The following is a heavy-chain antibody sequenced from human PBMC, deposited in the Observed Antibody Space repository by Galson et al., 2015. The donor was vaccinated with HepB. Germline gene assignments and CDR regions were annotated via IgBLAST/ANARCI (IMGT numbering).Heavy chain of an antibody. Sequence: SVKVSCKAAGYTFTRNGISWVRQAPGRGLEWVGWISTNSGRTTYAWRLLGRLTLTTDTSTSTAYMELRSLRSDDTAIYYCARDRSHSLDFWGQGTLVTVSS. J-gene: IGHJ4*02. D-gene: IGHD2-15*01. V-gene: IGHV1-18*04. CDR3: ARDRSHSLDF. CDR2: ISTNSGRT. CDR1: GYTFTRNG.